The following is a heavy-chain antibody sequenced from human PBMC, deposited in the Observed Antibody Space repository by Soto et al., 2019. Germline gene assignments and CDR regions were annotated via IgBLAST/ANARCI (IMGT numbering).Heavy chain of an antibody. J-gene: IGHJ4*02. V-gene: IGHV3-30-3*01. CDR3: ASQDPPTYYDFWRGHRDPIDY. CDR2: ISYDGSNK. CDR1: GFTFSSYA. D-gene: IGHD3-3*01. Sequence: GGSLRLSCAASGFTFSSYAMHWVRQAPGKGLEWVAVISYDGSNKYYADSVKGRFTISRDNSKNTLYLQMNSLRAEDTAVYYCASQDPPTYYDFWRGHRDPIDYWGQGTLVTVSS.